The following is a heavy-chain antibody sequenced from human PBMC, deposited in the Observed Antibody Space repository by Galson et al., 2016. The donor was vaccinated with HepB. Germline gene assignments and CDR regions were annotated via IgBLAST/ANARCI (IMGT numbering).Heavy chain of an antibody. D-gene: IGHD6-6*01. CDR2: ISPYSGNT. Sequence: SVKVSCKASGYTFTTYGISWVRQAPGQGLEWMGWISPYSGNTNYAQKSQGRVTMSTDTSTSTAYMELRSLRSDDTAVYYCAKKEGVAARNHYYSYHGMDVWSRGTTVTDSS. CDR3: AKKEGVAARNHYYSYHGMDV. J-gene: IGHJ6*02. CDR1: GYTFTTYG. V-gene: IGHV1-18*01.